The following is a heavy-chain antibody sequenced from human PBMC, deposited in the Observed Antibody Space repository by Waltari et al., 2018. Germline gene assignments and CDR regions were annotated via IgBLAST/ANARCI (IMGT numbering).Heavy chain of an antibody. V-gene: IGHV4-59*01. CDR3: ATRRSGGSSDAFDI. Sequence: QVQLQESGPGLVKPSETLSLTCTVSGGSISSSYCSWIRQPPGKGLEWIGYIYYSGSTNYNPSLKSRVTISVDTSKNQFSLKLSSVTAADTAVYYCATRRSGGSSDAFDIWGQGTMVTVSS. CDR2: IYYSGST. CDR1: GGSISSSY. J-gene: IGHJ3*02. D-gene: IGHD2-15*01.